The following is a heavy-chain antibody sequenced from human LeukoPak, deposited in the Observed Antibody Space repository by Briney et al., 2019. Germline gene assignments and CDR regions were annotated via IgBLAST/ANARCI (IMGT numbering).Heavy chain of an antibody. J-gene: IGHJ4*02. CDR1: GFTFSSYA. CDR2: ISGSGGST. Sequence: GGSLRLSCAASGFTFSSYAMSWVRQAPGKGLEWVSAISGSGGSTYYEDSVKGRFTIYRDNSKNTLYLQMNSLRAEDTAVYYCAKAQRAATFDYWGQGTLVTVSS. V-gene: IGHV3-23*01. D-gene: IGHD2-15*01. CDR3: AKAQRAATFDY.